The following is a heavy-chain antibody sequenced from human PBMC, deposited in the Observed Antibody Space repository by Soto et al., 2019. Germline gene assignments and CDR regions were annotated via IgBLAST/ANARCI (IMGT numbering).Heavy chain of an antibody. CDR3: ARGSRLAARPDFGY. V-gene: IGHV4-34*01. CDR1: GGSFSGYY. J-gene: IGHJ4*02. CDR2: INHSGST. D-gene: IGHD6-6*01. Sequence: PSETLSLTSAVYGGSFSGYYWSWIRQPPGKGLEWIGEINHSGSTNYNPSLKSRVTISVATSKNQFSLKLSSVTAADTPVYYCARGSRLAARPDFGYWGQGTLVTVSS.